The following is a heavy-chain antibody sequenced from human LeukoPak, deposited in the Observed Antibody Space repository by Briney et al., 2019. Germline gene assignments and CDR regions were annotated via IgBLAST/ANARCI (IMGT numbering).Heavy chain of an antibody. CDR3: QRITIFGVVMDFDY. Sequence: GASVKVSCKASGYTFSSYDISWVRQAPGQGLEWMGWISAYNGNTNYAQKLRGRVTMTTDTSTSTAYLELRSLRSDDTAVYYCQRITIFGVVMDFDYWGQGTLVTVSS. D-gene: IGHD3-3*01. V-gene: IGHV1-18*01. CDR1: GYTFSSYD. CDR2: ISAYNGNT. J-gene: IGHJ4*02.